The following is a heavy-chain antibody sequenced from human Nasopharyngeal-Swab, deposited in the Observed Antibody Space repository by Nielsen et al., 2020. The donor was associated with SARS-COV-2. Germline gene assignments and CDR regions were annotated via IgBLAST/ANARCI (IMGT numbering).Heavy chain of an antibody. J-gene: IGHJ4*02. Sequence: GGSLRLSCAASGFTLSSYGMHWVRQAPGKGLEWVAVIWYDGSNKYYADSVKGRFTISRDNSKNTLYLQMNSLRAEDTAVYYCARALDGPYYYDSSGFPDYWGQGTLVTVSS. CDR1: GFTLSSYG. CDR3: ARALDGPYYYDSSGFPDY. CDR2: IWYDGSNK. D-gene: IGHD3-22*01. V-gene: IGHV3-33*01.